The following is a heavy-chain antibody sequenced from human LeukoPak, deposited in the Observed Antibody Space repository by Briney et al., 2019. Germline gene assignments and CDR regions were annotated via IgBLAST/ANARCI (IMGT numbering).Heavy chain of an antibody. CDR3: ARPYEWGSPEAFDV. D-gene: IGHD3-16*01. CDR2: INPHSGGT. J-gene: IGHJ3*01. Sequence: ASVKVSCKASGYTFTSYYMHWVRQAPGQGLEWMGWINPHSGGTVYAQKFQGRVTMTRDTSISTVYMELSRLRSDDTAVYYCARPYEWGSPEAFDVWGQGTMVTVSS. V-gene: IGHV1-2*02. CDR1: GYTFTSYY.